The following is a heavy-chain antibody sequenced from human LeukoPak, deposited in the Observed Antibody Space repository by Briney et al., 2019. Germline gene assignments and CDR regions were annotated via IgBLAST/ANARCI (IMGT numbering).Heavy chain of an antibody. J-gene: IGHJ4*02. CDR2: INHSGST. CDR1: GGSFSGYY. CDR3: ARDATSYYDSSGYPSDY. V-gene: IGHV4-34*01. Sequence: SETLSLTCAVYGGSFSGYYWSWIRQPPGKGLEWIGEINHSGSTNYNPSLKSRVTISVDTSKNQFSLKLSSVTAADTAVYYCARDATSYYDSSGYPSDYWGQGTLVTVSS. D-gene: IGHD3-22*01.